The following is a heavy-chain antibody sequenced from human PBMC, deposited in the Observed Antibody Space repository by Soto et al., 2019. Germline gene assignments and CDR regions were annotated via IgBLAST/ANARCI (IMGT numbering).Heavy chain of an antibody. Sequence: SETLSLTCTFSGGSISSGGYYWSWIRQHPGKGLEGIGGINHSGSTNYNPSLKSRVTISVDTSKNQFSLKLSSVTAADTAVYYCARRRQRNNCSGGSCYRMSPPTYMDVWGKGTTVTVSS. CDR3: ARRRQRNNCSGGSCYRMSPPTYMDV. J-gene: IGHJ6*03. CDR2: INHSGST. V-gene: IGHV4-39*07. CDR1: GGSISSGGYY. D-gene: IGHD2-15*01.